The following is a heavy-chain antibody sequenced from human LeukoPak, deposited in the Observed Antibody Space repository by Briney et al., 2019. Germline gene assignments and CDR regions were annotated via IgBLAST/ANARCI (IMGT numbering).Heavy chain of an antibody. CDR1: GGSISGYH. CDR3: ARSTVTAAPLFY. V-gene: IGHV4-59*01. CDR2: IYYSGST. D-gene: IGHD4-17*01. Sequence: SETLSLTCTVSGGSISGYHWSWIRQPPGKGPEWIGNIYYSGSTNYNPSLKGRVTISVDTSKNQFSLKLSSVTAADTAVYYCARSTVTAAPLFYWGQGTLVTVSS. J-gene: IGHJ4*02.